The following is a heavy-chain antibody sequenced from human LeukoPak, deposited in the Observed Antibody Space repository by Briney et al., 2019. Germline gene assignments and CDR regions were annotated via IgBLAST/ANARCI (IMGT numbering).Heavy chain of an antibody. CDR2: ISYDGSNK. J-gene: IGHJ6*03. CDR3: ARTKGRGQNYYYYMDV. Sequence: GGSLRLSCAASGFTFSSYAMHWVRQAPGKGLEWVAVISYDGSNKYYADSVKGRFTISRDNSKNTLYLQMNSLRAEDTAVYYCARTKGRGQNYYYYMDVWGKGTTVTVSS. D-gene: IGHD1-26*01. CDR1: GFTFSSYA. V-gene: IGHV3-30-3*01.